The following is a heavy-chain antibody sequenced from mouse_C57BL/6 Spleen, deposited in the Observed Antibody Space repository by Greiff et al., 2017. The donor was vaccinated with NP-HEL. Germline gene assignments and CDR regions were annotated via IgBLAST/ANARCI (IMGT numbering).Heavy chain of an antibody. J-gene: IGHJ4*01. V-gene: IGHV2-5*01. CDR1: GFSLTSYG. Sequence: QVQLKESGPGLVQPSQSLSITCTVSGFSLTSYGVHWVRQSPGKGLEWLGVIWRGGSTDYNAAFMSRLSITKDNSKSQDFFKMNSLQADDTAIYYCAKNGITTTVYYAMDYWGQGTSVTVSS. CDR3: AKNGITTTVYYAMDY. D-gene: IGHD2-4*01. CDR2: IWRGGST.